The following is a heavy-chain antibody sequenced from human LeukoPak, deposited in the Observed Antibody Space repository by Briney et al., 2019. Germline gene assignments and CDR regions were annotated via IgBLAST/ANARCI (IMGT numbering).Heavy chain of an antibody. Sequence: GGSLRLSCAASGFTFSDAWVSWVRQAPGKGLEWVGRNKGKTDGGTTDYAAPVKGRFTISRDDSKNTLYLQMNSLKTEDTAVYYCTTGGTYYDFWSGSPYYFGYWGQGTLVTVSS. V-gene: IGHV3-15*01. CDR1: GFTFSDAW. D-gene: IGHD3-3*01. J-gene: IGHJ4*02. CDR3: TTGGTYYDFWSGSPYYFGY. CDR2: NKGKTDGGTT.